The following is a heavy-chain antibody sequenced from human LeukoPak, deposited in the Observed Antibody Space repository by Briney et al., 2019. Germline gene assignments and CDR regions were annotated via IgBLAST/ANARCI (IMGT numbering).Heavy chain of an antibody. D-gene: IGHD4-17*01. V-gene: IGHV4-39*07. Sequence: PSETLSLTCTVSGGSISSNSHYWGWIRQPPEKRLEWIGSIYYSGSTYHNPSLKSRVTISADTSKNQFSLKLSSVTAADTAVYYCATTTIRLGYWGQGALVTVSS. J-gene: IGHJ4*02. CDR3: ATTTIRLGY. CDR1: GGSISSNSHY. CDR2: IYYSGST.